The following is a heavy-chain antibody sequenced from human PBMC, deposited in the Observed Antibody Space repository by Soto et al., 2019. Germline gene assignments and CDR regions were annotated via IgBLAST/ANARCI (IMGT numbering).Heavy chain of an antibody. V-gene: IGHV4-30-2*01. CDR3: ARGADYYDSSGYLDY. J-gene: IGHJ4*02. CDR1: GGSISSGGYS. CDR2: IYHSGST. Sequence: SETLSLTCAVSGGSISSGGYSWSWIRQPPGKGLEWIGYIYHSGSTYYNPSLKSRVTISVDRSKNQFSLKLSSVTAADTAVYYCARGADYYDSSGYLDYWGQGTLVTVSS. D-gene: IGHD3-22*01.